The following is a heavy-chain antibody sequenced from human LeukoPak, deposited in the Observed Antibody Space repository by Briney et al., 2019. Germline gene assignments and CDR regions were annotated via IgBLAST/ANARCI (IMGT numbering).Heavy chain of an antibody. CDR1: GYTFTSYY. CDR2: INPSGGST. J-gene: IGHJ6*03. V-gene: IGHV1-46*01. D-gene: IGHD3-3*01. Sequence: ASVKVSCKASGYTFTSYYMHWVRQAPGQGLEWMGIINPSGGSTSYAQKFQGRVTMTRDMSTSTVYMELSSLRSEDTAVYYCARGGITIFGVVIFDYYYMDVWGKGTTVTVSS. CDR3: ARGGITIFGVVIFDYYYMDV.